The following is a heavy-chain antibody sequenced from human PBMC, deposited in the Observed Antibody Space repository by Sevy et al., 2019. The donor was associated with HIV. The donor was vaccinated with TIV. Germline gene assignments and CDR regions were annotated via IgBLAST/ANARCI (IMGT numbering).Heavy chain of an antibody. CDR1: GGTFSSYA. CDR3: ARVFITMVRGARGGFDY. V-gene: IGHV1-69*13. D-gene: IGHD3-10*01. CDR2: IIPIFGTA. Sequence: ASVKVSCKASGGTFSSYAISWVRQAPGQGLEWMGGIIPIFGTANYAQKFQGRVTITADESTSTAYVELSSLRSEDTAVYYCARVFITMVRGARGGFDYWGQGTLVTVSS. J-gene: IGHJ4*02.